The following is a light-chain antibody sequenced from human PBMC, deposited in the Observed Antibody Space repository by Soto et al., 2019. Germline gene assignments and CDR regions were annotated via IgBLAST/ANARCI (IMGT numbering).Light chain of an antibody. V-gene: IGKV1-39*01. Sequence: DIQMTPSPSSLSASVGDRVTITCRASQCISSYLTWYQKKPGKAPQLLIYAASSMQSGVPSRFRGSRSGTDFTLTISRLHPEDFATYYCQQSYSSPRTCGQGTKVEIK. CDR2: AAS. CDR1: QCISSY. J-gene: IGKJ1*01. CDR3: QQSYSSPRT.